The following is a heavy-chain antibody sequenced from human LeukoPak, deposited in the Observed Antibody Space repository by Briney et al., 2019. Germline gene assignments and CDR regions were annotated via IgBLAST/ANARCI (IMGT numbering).Heavy chain of an antibody. V-gene: IGHV3-9*01. D-gene: IGHD1-26*01. J-gene: IGHJ3*02. Sequence: GRSLRLSCAASGFTFDDYAMHWVRQAPGKGLEWVSGISWNSGSIGYADSVKGRFTISRDNAKNSLYLRMNSLRAEDTALYYCAKDMRWELLDAFDIWGQGTMVTVSS. CDR3: AKDMRWELLDAFDI. CDR1: GFTFDDYA. CDR2: ISWNSGSI.